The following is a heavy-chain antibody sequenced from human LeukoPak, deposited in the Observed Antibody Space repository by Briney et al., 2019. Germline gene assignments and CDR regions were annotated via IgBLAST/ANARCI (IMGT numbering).Heavy chain of an antibody. J-gene: IGHJ4*02. D-gene: IGHD5-18*01. CDR2: IYYSGST. CDR3: ASRIDYSYGIDY. V-gene: IGHV4-31*03. Sequence: TLSLTCTVSGGSISIGGYYWSWIRQHPGKGLEWIGYIYYSGSTYYNPSLKSRVTISEDTSKNQFSLKLSSVTAADTAVYYCASRIDYSYGIDYWGQGTLVTVSS. CDR1: GGSISIGGYY.